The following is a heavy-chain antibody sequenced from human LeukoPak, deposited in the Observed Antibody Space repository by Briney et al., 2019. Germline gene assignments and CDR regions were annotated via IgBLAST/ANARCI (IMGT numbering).Heavy chain of an antibody. Sequence: SQTLSLTCTVSGGSISSGSYYWSWIRQPAGKGLEWIGRIYTSGSTNYNPSLKSRVTISVDTSKNQFSLKLSSVTAADTAVYYCARSLSIXGATIGFD. CDR2: IYTSGST. J-gene: IGHJ4*01. CDR1: GGSISSGSYY. V-gene: IGHV4-61*02. D-gene: IGHD1-26*01. CDR3: ARSLSIXGATIGFD.